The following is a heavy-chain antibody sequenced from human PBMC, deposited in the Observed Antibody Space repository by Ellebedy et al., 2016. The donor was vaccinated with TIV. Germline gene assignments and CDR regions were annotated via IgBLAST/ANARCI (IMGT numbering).Heavy chain of an antibody. J-gene: IGHJ4*02. CDR3: ARDGSEWSRDY. D-gene: IGHD3-3*01. V-gene: IGHV3-21*06. CDR1: GFTFNIAG. Sequence: GGSLRLXCAASGFTFNIAGMTWVRQAPGKGLEWVGTIVFSGTAAYYSDSVKGRFIISRDNTKNSLFLQMNSLGVEDTAVYYCARDGSEWSRDYWGQGTLVTVSS. CDR2: IVFSGTAA.